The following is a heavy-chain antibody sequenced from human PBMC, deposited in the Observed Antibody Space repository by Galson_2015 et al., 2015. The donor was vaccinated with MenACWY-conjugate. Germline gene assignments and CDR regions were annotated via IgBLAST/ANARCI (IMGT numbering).Heavy chain of an antibody. CDR1: GFTFNNYW. J-gene: IGHJ4*02. Sequence: SLRLSCAASGFTFNNYWMHWVRQPPGKGLEWISHIKADGGFSNYADSVKGRFTISTDNAKNMVYLQMDGLGDEDTAVYFCARDNNWSFDSWGQGTLVTVSS. CDR2: IKADGGFS. CDR3: ARDNNWSFDS. D-gene: IGHD1-1*01. V-gene: IGHV3-74*01.